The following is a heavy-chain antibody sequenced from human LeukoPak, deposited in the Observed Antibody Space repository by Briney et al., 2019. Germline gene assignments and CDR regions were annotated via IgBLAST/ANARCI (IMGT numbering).Heavy chain of an antibody. J-gene: IGHJ4*02. Sequence: GGSLRLSCAASGFTFSNAWMSWVRQAPGKGLEWVGRIKSKTDGGTTDYAAPVKGRFTISRDDSKNTLYLQMNSLKTEDTAVYYCTTEHTYYYDSSGGHYSYWGQGTLVTVSS. CDR1: GFTFSNAW. D-gene: IGHD3-22*01. CDR2: IKSKTDGGTT. V-gene: IGHV3-15*01. CDR3: TTEHTYYYDSSGGHYSY.